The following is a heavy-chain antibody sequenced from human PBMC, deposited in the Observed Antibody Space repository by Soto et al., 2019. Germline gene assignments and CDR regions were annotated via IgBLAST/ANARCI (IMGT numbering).Heavy chain of an antibody. V-gene: IGHV1-46*01. Sequence: SVKVSCKASGYTFTHYYIHWVRQAPGQGLEWMGIINPNGGITTYAQKFRAGFTMTRDTSTSTVYLELSSLRSEDSAVYYCATSVNSAMAFDYWGQGTLVTVSS. J-gene: IGHJ4*02. CDR1: GYTFTHYY. D-gene: IGHD5-18*01. CDR2: INPNGGIT. CDR3: ATSVNSAMAFDY.